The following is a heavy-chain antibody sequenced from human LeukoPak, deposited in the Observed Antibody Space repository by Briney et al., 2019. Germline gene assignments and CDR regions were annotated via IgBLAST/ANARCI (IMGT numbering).Heavy chain of an antibody. J-gene: IGHJ6*03. D-gene: IGHD3-3*01. Sequence: ASVKVSCKASGYTFTGYYMHWVRQAPGQGLEWMGWMNPNSGHTGYAQKFQGRITFTRNTSISTAYMELSSLRPEDTAVYFCARGVDYALWSDSSYQFYYMDVWGKGATVTVSS. CDR1: GYTFTGYY. V-gene: IGHV1-8*03. CDR3: ARGVDYALWSDSSYQFYYMDV. CDR2: MNPNSGHT.